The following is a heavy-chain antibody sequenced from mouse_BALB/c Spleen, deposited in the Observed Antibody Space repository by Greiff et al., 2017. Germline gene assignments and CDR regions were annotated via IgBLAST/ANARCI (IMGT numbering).Heavy chain of an antibody. CDR1: GFNIKDYY. CDR3: NAPNYDRFAY. CDR2: IDPENGDT. Sequence: EVQLQQSGAELVRSGASVKLSCTASGFNIKDYYKHWVKQRPEQGLEWIGWIDPENGDTEYAPKFQGKATMTADTSSNTAYLQLSSLTSEDTAVYYCNAPNYDRFAYWGQGTLVTVSA. V-gene: IGHV14-4*02. J-gene: IGHJ3*01. D-gene: IGHD2-4*01.